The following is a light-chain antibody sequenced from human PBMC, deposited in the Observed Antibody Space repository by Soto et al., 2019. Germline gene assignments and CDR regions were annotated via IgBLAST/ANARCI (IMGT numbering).Light chain of an antibody. V-gene: IGLV4-69*01. CDR2: LNSDDRH. J-gene: IGLJ3*02. Sequence: QPVLTQSPSASASLGASVKLTCTLSSGHSSYAIAWHQQQPEKGPRTLMKLNSDDRHTKGDGIPDRFSGSSSGAERYLTISSLQSEDEADYYCQTWVTGTWVFGGGTQLTVL. CDR3: QTWVTGTWV. CDR1: SGHSSYA.